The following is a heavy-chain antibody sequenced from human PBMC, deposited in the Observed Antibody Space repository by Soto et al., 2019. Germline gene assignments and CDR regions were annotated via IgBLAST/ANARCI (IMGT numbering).Heavy chain of an antibody. CDR2: ISSSSSYI. CDR1: GFTFSSYS. J-gene: IGHJ3*02. D-gene: IGHD3-10*01. CDR3: ARASGSWTKVGDAFDI. V-gene: IGHV3-21*01. Sequence: EVQLVESGGGLVKPGGSLRLSCAASGFTFSSYSMNWVRQAPGKGLEWVSSISSSSSYIYYADSVKGRFTISRDNAKNSLYLQMNSLRAEDTAVYYCARASGSWTKVGDAFDIWGQGTMVTVSS.